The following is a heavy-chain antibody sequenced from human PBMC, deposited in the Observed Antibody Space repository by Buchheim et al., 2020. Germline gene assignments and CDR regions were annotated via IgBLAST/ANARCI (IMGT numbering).Heavy chain of an antibody. J-gene: IGHJ4*02. CDR2: INPSGGST. V-gene: IGHV1-46*01. D-gene: IGHD2-15*01. CDR1: GYTFTSYY. Sequence: QVQLVQSGAEVKKPGASVKVSCKASGYTFTSYYMHWVRQAPGQGLEWMGIINPSGGSTSYAQKFQGRVTMTRDTSTSTVYMELSSLRSEDTAVYYCARDHRDIVVVVAANAGHFDYWGQGTL. CDR3: ARDHRDIVVVVAANAGHFDY.